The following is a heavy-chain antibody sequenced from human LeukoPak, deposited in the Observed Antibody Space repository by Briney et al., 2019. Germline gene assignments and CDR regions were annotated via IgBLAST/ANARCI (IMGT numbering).Heavy chain of an antibody. CDR3: ARSGPYGDYPLPLTDY. Sequence: SETLSLTCTVSGGSISSSSYYWGWIRQPPGKGLEWIGSIYYSGSTYYNPSLKSRVTISVDTSKNQFSLKLSSVTAADTAVYYCARSGPYGDYPLPLTDYWGQGTLVTVSS. J-gene: IGHJ4*02. CDR1: GGSISSSSYY. CDR2: IYYSGST. V-gene: IGHV4-39*01. D-gene: IGHD4-17*01.